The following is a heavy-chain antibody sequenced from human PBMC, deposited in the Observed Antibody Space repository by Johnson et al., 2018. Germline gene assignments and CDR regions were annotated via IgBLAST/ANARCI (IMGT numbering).Heavy chain of an antibody. D-gene: IGHD3-9*01. CDR2: ISSGGST. Sequence: VQLVESGGGLIQPGGSXRLSCAASGFTVSSHYMSWVRQAPGKGLEWVSVISSGGSTYYADSVQGRFPISRDNSKNTLYLQMNSLRAEDTAVYYCARDFPPVDILTGYSENWFDPWGQGTLVTVAS. V-gene: IGHV3-53*01. CDR1: GFTVSSHY. CDR3: ARDFPPVDILTGYSENWFDP. J-gene: IGHJ5*02.